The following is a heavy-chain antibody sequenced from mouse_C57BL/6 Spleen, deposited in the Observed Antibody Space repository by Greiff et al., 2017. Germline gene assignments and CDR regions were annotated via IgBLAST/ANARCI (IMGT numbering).Heavy chain of an antibody. Sequence: QVQLKQSGAELVRPGTSVKMSCKASGYTFTNYWIGWAKQRPGHGLEWIGDIYPGGGYTNYNEKFKGKATLTADKSSSTAYMQFSSLTSEDSAIYYCARGDYAYYGFDYWGQGTTLTVSS. D-gene: IGHD1-1*01. CDR1: GYTFTNYW. J-gene: IGHJ2*01. CDR3: ARGDYAYYGFDY. CDR2: IYPGGGYT. V-gene: IGHV1-63*01.